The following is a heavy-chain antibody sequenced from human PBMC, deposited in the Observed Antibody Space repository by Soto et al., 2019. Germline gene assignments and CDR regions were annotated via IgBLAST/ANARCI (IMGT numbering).Heavy chain of an antibody. D-gene: IGHD4-17*01. CDR2: IGTAGDT. Sequence: GGSLRLSCAASGFTFSSYDMYWARQATGKGLEWVSTIGTAGDTYYPGSVKGRFTISRENAKNSLYLQMNSLRAEDTAVYYCARGGTTVVTPIDYWGQGTLVTVSS. CDR3: ARGGTTVVTPIDY. J-gene: IGHJ4*02. CDR1: GFTFSSYD. V-gene: IGHV3-13*01.